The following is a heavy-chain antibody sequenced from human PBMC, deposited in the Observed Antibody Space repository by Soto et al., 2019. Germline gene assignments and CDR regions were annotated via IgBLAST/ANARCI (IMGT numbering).Heavy chain of an antibody. CDR3: ARSGASSPENWFDS. V-gene: IGHV1-3*01. CDR1: GYMFTSHA. Sequence: ASVKVSCKASGYMFTSHAIHWVRQAPGQRLEWLGWINAANGDTKYSLKFQGRVIITRDTSASTAYMDLSSLKSEDTAVYYCARSGASSPENWFDSWGQGTLVTVSS. J-gene: IGHJ5*01. CDR2: INAANGDT. D-gene: IGHD6-13*01.